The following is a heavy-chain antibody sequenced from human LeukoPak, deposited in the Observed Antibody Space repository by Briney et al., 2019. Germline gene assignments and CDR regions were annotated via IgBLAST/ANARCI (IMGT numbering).Heavy chain of an antibody. CDR3: ARSKWIQLGGDC. J-gene: IGHJ4*02. V-gene: IGHV3-7*05. Sequence: GGSLRLSCAASGFTFSDYWMSWVRQAPGKGLEWVANIKQGGSEKDYVDSGKGRVTISRDNAKNSLYLQMNGLRADDTAVYYCARSKWIQLGGDCWGQGTLVTVSS. CDR1: GFTFSDYW. D-gene: IGHD5-18*01. CDR2: IKQGGSEK.